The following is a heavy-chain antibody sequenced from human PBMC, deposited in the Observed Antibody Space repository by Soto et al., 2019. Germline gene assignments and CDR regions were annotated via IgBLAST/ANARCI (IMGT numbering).Heavy chain of an antibody. CDR3: ARRGGYLYYFDY. CDR1: GGSFSGYY. CDR2: INHSGST. V-gene: IGHV4-34*01. D-gene: IGHD3-22*01. J-gene: IGHJ4*02. Sequence: SETLSLTCAVYGGSFSGYYWSWIRQPPGKGLEWIGEINHSGSTNYNPSLKSRVTISVDTSKNQFSLKLSSVTAADTAVYYCARRGGYLYYFDYWGQGTLVTVSS.